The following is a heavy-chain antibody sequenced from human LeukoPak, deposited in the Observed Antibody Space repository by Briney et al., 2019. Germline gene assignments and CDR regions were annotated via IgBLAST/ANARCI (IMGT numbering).Heavy chain of an antibody. J-gene: IGHJ4*02. CDR3: AKGSPRTMES. D-gene: IGHD4/OR15-4a*01. V-gene: IGHV3-30*02. CDR2: IPFDGNNK. CDR1: GFTFSSYG. Sequence: GGSLRLSCVGSGFTFSSYGMHWVRLAPGKGLEWVAFIPFDGNNKYYRDSLKGRFTISRDNSKNTLYLQMSSLRADDTAIYYCAKGSPRTMESWGQGTLVTVSS.